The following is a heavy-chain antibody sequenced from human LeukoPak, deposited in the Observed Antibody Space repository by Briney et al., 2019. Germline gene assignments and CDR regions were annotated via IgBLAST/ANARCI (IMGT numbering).Heavy chain of an antibody. CDR1: GFTFSSHG. CDR2: ISTSGDGT. D-gene: IGHD1-26*01. Sequence: GGSLRLSCAASGFTFSSHGMSWVRQTPGKGLEWVSSISTSGDGTVYADSVKGRVTISRDNTKNKLYLQMNSLRAEDTAVYSCAKNLLGSGAYSWYFDLWGRGTLVTVSS. V-gene: IGHV3-23*01. CDR3: AKNLLGSGAYSWYFDL. J-gene: IGHJ2*01.